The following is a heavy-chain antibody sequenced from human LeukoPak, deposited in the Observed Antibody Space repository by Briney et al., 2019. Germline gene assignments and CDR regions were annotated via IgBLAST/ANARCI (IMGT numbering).Heavy chain of an antibody. D-gene: IGHD6-13*01. CDR3: ARDRYISNWHFDY. Sequence: GSLRLSCVASEFTFSSHAMNWVRQPPGKGLEWIGEIFHSGTTNYNPSLESRVTISVDKSKNQFSMRLTSVTAADTAVYYCARDRYISNWHFDYWGQGTLVTVSS. CDR1: EFTFSSHAM. V-gene: IGHV4-4*02. J-gene: IGHJ4*02. CDR2: IFHSGTT.